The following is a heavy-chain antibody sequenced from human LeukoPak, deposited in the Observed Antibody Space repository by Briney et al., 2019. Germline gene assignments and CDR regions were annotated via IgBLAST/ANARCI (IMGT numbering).Heavy chain of an antibody. V-gene: IGHV1-2*06. J-gene: IGHJ4*02. D-gene: IGHD6-13*01. CDR1: GYTFTDYY. Sequence: ASVKVSCKASGYTFTDYYMHWVRQAPGQGLEWMGRINPSSGATNYAQKFQGRVTMTRDTSISTAYMELSRLRSDDTAVYYCAKREHGGAGYGTFDYWGQGTLVTVSS. CDR3: AKREHGGAGYGTFDY. CDR2: INPSSGAT.